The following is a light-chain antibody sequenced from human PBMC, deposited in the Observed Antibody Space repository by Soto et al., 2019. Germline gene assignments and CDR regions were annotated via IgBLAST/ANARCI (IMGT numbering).Light chain of an antibody. V-gene: IGKV3-11*01. CDR1: QSVSSY. CDR3: QQRSNWPAT. CDR2: DAS. J-gene: IGKJ5*01. Sequence: EIVLTQSPATLSLSPGERATLSCRASQSVSSYLAWYQQKPGHAPRLLIYDASNRATGIPARFSGSGSGTDFTLTISSLEPEEFAVYYCQQRSNWPATFGQGTRLEMK.